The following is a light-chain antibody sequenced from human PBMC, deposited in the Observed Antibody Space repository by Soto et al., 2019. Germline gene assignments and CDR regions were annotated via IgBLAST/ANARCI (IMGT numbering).Light chain of an antibody. CDR3: QQHDDYPWT. V-gene: IGKV1-9*01. CDR2: AAS. CDR1: QGISTY. Sequence: DIQLTQSPSFLSASVGDRVTITCRASQGISTYLAWFQQKPGRAPKLLVSAASILQSGVPSRFSGSGSGTEFTLTLSSLQPEDFATYYCQQHDDYPWTFGQGTKVEIK. J-gene: IGKJ1*01.